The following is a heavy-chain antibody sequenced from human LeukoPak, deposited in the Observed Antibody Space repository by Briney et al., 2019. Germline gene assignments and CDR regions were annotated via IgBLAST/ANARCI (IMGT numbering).Heavy chain of an antibody. V-gene: IGHV1-18*01. CDR1: GYTFTSYG. Sequence: ASVKVSCKASGYTFTSYGISWVRQAPGQGHEWMGWISAYNGNTNYAQKLQGRVTMTTDTSTSTAYIELRSLRSDDTAVYYCARDGVVPAAKNWFDPWGQGTLVTVSS. D-gene: IGHD2-2*01. J-gene: IGHJ5*02. CDR3: ARDGVVPAAKNWFDP. CDR2: ISAYNGNT.